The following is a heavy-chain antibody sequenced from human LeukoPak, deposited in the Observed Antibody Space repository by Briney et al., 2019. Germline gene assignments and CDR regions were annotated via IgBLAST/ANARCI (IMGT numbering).Heavy chain of an antibody. CDR3: AKWGDFDVLTGYYVPDF. CDR2: ITGSGGNT. Sequence: GASLRLSCAASGFTFSNYAMSWVRQAPGKGLEWVSAITGSGGNTYYADSVKGRFTISRDNSKNTLYLQMNSLRDEDTAVYYCAKWGDFDVLTGYYVPDFWGRGTVVTVSS. D-gene: IGHD3-9*01. J-gene: IGHJ4*02. V-gene: IGHV3-23*01. CDR1: GFTFSNYA.